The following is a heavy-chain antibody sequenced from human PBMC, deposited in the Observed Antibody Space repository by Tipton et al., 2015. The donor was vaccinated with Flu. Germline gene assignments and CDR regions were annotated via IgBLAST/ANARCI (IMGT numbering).Heavy chain of an antibody. CDR1: GYTFTSYD. CDR2: MNPNSGNT. J-gene: IGHJ4*02. V-gene: IGHV1-8*01. Sequence: QLVQSGAEVKEPGASVKVSCKTSGYTFTSYDINWVRQATGQGLEWMGWMNPNSGNTGYAQKVEGRVTLTMDTSISTAYLELSSLRSEDTAAYYCSRGDYWGQGTLVTVSS. CDR3: SRGDY.